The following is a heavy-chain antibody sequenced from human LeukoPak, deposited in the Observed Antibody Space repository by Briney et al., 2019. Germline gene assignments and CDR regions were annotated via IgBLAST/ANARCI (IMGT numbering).Heavy chain of an antibody. Sequence: GESLKISCEGSGYSFSTYWIGWVRQMPGKGLEWMGIIYPSDSKTRYSPSFQGQVTISADKYITTAYLQWSSLKASDTAMYCARVPDSRGWQYFFDYWGQGTLVTVSS. CDR3: ARVPDSRGWQYFFDY. V-gene: IGHV5-51*01. D-gene: IGHD6-19*01. J-gene: IGHJ4*02. CDR2: IYPSDSKT. CDR1: GYSFSTYW.